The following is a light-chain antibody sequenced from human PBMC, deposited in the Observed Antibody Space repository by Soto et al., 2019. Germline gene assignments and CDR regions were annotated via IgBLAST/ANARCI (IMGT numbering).Light chain of an antibody. CDR3: QQYNSYSGWT. Sequence: DIQMTQSPSTLSASVGDRVTITCRASQSISNWLAWYQQKPGKAPKLLIYDSSNLESGVPSRFSGSGSGTEFTLTISSLQPDDFATYYCQQYNSYSGWTFGQGTKV. J-gene: IGKJ1*01. V-gene: IGKV1-5*01. CDR2: DSS. CDR1: QSISNW.